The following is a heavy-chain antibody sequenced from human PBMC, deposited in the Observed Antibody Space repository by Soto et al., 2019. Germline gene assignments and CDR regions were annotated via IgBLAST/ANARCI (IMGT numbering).Heavy chain of an antibody. CDR2: IDPSDSYT. CDR3: ARHSDSLDFWSGYTY. J-gene: IGHJ4*02. V-gene: IGHV5-10-1*01. CDR1: GYSFTSYW. D-gene: IGHD3-3*01. Sequence: PGESLKISCKGSGYSFTSYWISWVRQMPGKGLEWMGRIDPSDSYTNYSPSFQGHVTISADKSISTAYLQWSSLKASDTAMYYCARHSDSLDFWSGYTYWGQGTLVTVSS.